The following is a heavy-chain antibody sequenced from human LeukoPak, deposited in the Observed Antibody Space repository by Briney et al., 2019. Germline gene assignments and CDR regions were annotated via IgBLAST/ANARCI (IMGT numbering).Heavy chain of an antibody. V-gene: IGHV3-30*04. D-gene: IGHD3-9*01. CDR3: ASPRPVLRYFDWLPQYDY. Sequence: GGSLRLSCAASGFTFSSYAMHWVRQAPGKGLEWVAVISYDGSNKYYADSVKGRFTISRDNSKNTLYLQMNSLRAEDTAVYYCASPRPVLRYFDWLPQYDYWGQGTLVTVSS. J-gene: IGHJ4*02. CDR2: ISYDGSNK. CDR1: GFTFSSYA.